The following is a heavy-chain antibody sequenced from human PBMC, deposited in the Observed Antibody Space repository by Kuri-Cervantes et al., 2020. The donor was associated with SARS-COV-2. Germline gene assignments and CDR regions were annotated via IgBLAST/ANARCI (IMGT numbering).Heavy chain of an antibody. CDR1: GGTFSSYA. Sequence: SVKVSCKASGGTFSSYAISWVRQAPGQGLEWMGGIIPIFGTANYAQKFQARVTITADKSTNTVYMELSSLRSGDTAVYYCARELYDSGWSQKRYYYYRMDVWGQGTTVTVSS. CDR3: ARELYDSGWSQKRYYYYRMDV. V-gene: IGHV1-69*06. J-gene: IGHJ6*02. CDR2: IIPIFGTA. D-gene: IGHD6-19*01.